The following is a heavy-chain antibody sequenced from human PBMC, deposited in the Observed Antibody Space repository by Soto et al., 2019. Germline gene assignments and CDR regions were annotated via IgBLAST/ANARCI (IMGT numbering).Heavy chain of an antibody. D-gene: IGHD6-19*01. J-gene: IGHJ5*02. CDR3: ARQPGGWYKNWFDP. CDR1: GGSISSSNYY. CDR2: IHYSGST. V-gene: IGHV4-39*01. Sequence: SETLSLTCTVSGGSISSSNYYWGWIRQPPGKGLEWIGSIHYSGSTYYNPSLKSPFTISVDTSKNQFSLKLISVTAADTAVYYCARQPGGWYKNWFDPWGQGTLVTVSS.